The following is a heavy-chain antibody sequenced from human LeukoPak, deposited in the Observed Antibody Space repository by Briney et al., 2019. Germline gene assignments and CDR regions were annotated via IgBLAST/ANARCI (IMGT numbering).Heavy chain of an antibody. D-gene: IGHD4-17*01. CDR1: GGSISSSSYY. CDR3: ARFTTVTGWFDP. V-gene: IGHV4-61*05. Sequence: SETLSLTCTVSGGSISSSSYYWGWIRQPPGKGLEWIAYFYHSGSTKYNPSLKRRVTTSVDTSKNHFSLKLTSMTAADTAVYYCARFTTVTGWFDPWGQGTLVTVSS. J-gene: IGHJ5*02. CDR2: FYHSGST.